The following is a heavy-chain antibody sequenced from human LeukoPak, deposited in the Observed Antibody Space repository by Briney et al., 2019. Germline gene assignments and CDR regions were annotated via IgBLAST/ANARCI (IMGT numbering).Heavy chain of an antibody. V-gene: IGHV4-39*01. CDR1: GVSISSSNYY. D-gene: IGHD6-13*01. Sequence: KPSETLSLTCTVSGVSISSSNYYWGWIRQPPGKRLEWIGTIYYSGSTYYNPSVKSRVTISVDTSKNQFSLKLNSVTAADTAVYYCARLLGSRSKSYFFDSWGQGTLVTVSS. J-gene: IGHJ4*02. CDR3: ARLLGSRSKSYFFDS. CDR2: IYYSGST.